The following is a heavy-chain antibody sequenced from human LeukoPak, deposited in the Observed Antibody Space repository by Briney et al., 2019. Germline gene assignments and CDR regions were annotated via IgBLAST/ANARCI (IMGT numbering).Heavy chain of an antibody. V-gene: IGHV3-23*01. Sequence: GGSLRLSCAASGFTFSDYALGWVRQAPGRGLEWVATLSGSGARTYYSDSVQGRFTISRDNSKRTLFLQMNSLRAEDTAFYYCAKAELGVDTFFDYWGQGTLVTVSS. CDR2: LSGSGART. CDR3: AKAELGVDTFFDY. D-gene: IGHD3-3*01. J-gene: IGHJ4*02. CDR1: GFTFSDYA.